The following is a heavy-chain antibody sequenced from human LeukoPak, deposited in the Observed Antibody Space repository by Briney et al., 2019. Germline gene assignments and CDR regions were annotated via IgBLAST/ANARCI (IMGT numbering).Heavy chain of an antibody. Sequence: PSETLSLTCNVSGASLSDYCWGWIRQSPAKGLEWLGYISDTGKTDYNPSLNSRGTLSLDTSKNQSSLRLASVTAADTAVYYCVTGYYEPFDNWGQGTLVTVSS. V-gene: IGHV4-59*01. J-gene: IGHJ4*02. D-gene: IGHD3-3*01. CDR3: VTGYYEPFDN. CDR2: ISDTGKT. CDR1: GASLSDYC.